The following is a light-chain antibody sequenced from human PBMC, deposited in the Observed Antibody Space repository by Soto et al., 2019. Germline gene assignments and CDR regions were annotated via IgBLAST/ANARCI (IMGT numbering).Light chain of an antibody. V-gene: IGLV4-60*02. J-gene: IGLJ3*02. CDR2: LEGSGSY. CDR1: SGHSSYI. Sequence: QSVLTQSSSASASLGSSVKLTCTLSSGHSSYIIAWHQQQPGKAPRYLMKLEGSGSYNKGSGVPDRFSGSSSGADRYLTISNHQFEDEADYYCETWDSNIHWVFGGGTKLTVL. CDR3: ETWDSNIHWV.